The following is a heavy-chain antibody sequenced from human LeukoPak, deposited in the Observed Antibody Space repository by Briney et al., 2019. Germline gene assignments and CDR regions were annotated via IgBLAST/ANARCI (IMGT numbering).Heavy chain of an antibody. CDR2: IYHSGST. CDR1: GGSVSSGSYY. D-gene: IGHD4-17*01. Sequence: PSETLSLTCTVSGGSVSSGSYYWSWIRQPPGKGLEWIGYIYHSGSTNYNPSLKSRVTISVDTSKNQFSLKLSSVTAADTAVYYCARVRRGDYVPDYWGQGTLVTVSS. CDR3: ARVRRGDYVPDY. V-gene: IGHV4-61*01. J-gene: IGHJ4*02.